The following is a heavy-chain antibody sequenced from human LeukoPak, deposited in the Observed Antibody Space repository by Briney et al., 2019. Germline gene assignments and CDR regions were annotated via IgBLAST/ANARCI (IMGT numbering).Heavy chain of an antibody. D-gene: IGHD1-26*01. Sequence: SETLSLTCTVSGDSISNSRWWTWVRHSPGKGLEWIGEIYRGGSAKYNPSLKSRVTMSMDKSKNQFSLELNSVTAADTAVYYCARVGYNGFGVLDYWGQGNLVTVPS. CDR2: IYRGGSA. J-gene: IGHJ4*02. V-gene: IGHV4-4*02. CDR1: GDSISNSRW. CDR3: ARVGYNGFGVLDY.